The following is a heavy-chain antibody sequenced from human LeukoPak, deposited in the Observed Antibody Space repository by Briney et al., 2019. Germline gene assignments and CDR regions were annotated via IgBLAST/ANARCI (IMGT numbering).Heavy chain of an antibody. CDR1: GFTFSSYA. J-gene: IGHJ4*02. D-gene: IGHD3-22*01. V-gene: IGHV3-23*01. Sequence: GSLRLSCVASGFTFSSYAMSWVRQAPGKGLEWASAISGSGSSTYYADSVKGRFTISRDNTKNTLYLQMNSLRAEDTAVYYCAKVHMYYYESSGSIDYWGQGTLVTVSS. CDR3: AKVHMYYYESSGSIDY. CDR2: ISGSGSST.